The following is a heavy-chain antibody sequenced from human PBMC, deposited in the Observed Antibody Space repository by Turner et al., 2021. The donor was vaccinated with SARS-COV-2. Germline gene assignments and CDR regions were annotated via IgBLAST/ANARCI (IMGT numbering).Heavy chain of an antibody. V-gene: IGHV3-30*18. D-gene: IGHD4-4*01. J-gene: IGHJ4*02. CDR3: AKQQGLYSNPMYYFDY. Sequence: QVQLMESGGGVVQPGRSVRLSCAASGFTFSSYGMHWVRQATGNGLEWVAVTSYDGSNKYYADSVKGRFTISRDNSKNTLYLQMNSLRAEDTAVYYCAKQQGLYSNPMYYFDYWGQGTLVTVSS. CDR1: GFTFSSYG. CDR2: TSYDGSNK.